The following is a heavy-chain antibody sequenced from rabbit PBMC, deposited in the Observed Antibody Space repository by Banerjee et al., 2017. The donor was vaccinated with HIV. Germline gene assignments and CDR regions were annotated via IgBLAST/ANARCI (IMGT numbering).Heavy chain of an antibody. CDR3: ATITDNSGMAL. J-gene: IGHJ6*01. V-gene: IGHV1S40*01. CDR2: INTISGDT. D-gene: IGHD4-1*01. Sequence: QSLEESGGDLVKPGASLTLTCKASGFSFSNGYVMCWVRQAPGKGLEWIACINTISGDTVYATWAKGRFTISKASWTTVTLQMTSLTAADTATYFCATITDNSGMALWGPGTLVTVS. CDR1: GFSFSNGYV.